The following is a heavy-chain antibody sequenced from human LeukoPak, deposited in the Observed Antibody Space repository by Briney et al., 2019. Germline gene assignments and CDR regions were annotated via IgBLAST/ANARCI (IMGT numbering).Heavy chain of an antibody. CDR3: ARQSQRWELLNWFDP. CDR1: GYSFTSYW. J-gene: IGHJ5*02. V-gene: IGHV5-51*01. CDR2: IYPGDSDT. D-gene: IGHD1-26*01. Sequence: GESLKISCKGSGYSFTSYWIGWVRQMPGKGLEWMGIIYPGDSDTRYSPSFQGQVTISADKSISTAYLQWSSLKASDTAMYYCARQSQRWELLNWFDPWGQGTLVTVSS.